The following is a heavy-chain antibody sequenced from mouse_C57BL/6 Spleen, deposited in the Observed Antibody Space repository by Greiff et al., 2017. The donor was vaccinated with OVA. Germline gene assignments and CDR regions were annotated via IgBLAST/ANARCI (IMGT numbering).Heavy chain of an antibody. CDR1: GYTFTSYW. J-gene: IGHJ2*01. CDR3: ARWTAQATDYFDY. Sequence: QVQLQQPGAELVRPGSSVKLSCKASGYTFTSYWMDWVKQRPGQGLEWIGNIYPSDSETHYNQKFKDKATLTVDKSSSTAYMQLSSLTSEDSAVYYCARWTAQATDYFDYWGQGTTRTVSS. D-gene: IGHD3-2*02. CDR2: IYPSDSET. V-gene: IGHV1-61*01.